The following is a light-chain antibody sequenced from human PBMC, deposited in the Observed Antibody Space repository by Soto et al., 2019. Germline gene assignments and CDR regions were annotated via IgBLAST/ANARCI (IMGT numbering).Light chain of an antibody. Sequence: QSALTQPASVSGSPGQSITISCTGTSSDIGGYNYVSWYQQNPGKAPKLMIYEVTNRPSGVSNRYSGSKSGNTASLTISGLQAEDEAHYYCSSHTSSSTLVFGGGTQLTVL. J-gene: IGLJ3*02. CDR2: EVT. CDR1: SSDIGGYNY. CDR3: SSHTSSSTLV. V-gene: IGLV2-14*01.